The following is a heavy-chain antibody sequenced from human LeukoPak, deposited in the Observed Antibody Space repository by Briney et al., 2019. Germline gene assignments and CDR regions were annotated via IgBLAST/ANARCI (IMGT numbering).Heavy chain of an antibody. Sequence: PSEXXSLTCTVSGGSISSSSYYWGWIRQPQGKGLEWIGSIYYSGISYYHPSLTSRVTISVDPSKNQFSLKLSSVTAADTAVYYCAGLGYSYGFHYYYYYYIDVWGKGTTVTVSS. CDR3: AGLGYSYGFHYYYYYYIDV. CDR1: GGSISSSSYY. J-gene: IGHJ6*03. CDR2: IYYSGIS. V-gene: IGHV4-39*01. D-gene: IGHD5-18*01.